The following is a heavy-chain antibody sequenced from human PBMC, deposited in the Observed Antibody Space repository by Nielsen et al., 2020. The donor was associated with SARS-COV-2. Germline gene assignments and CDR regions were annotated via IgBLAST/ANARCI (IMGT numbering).Heavy chain of an antibody. D-gene: IGHD3-22*01. CDR1: GFTFRRDW. Sequence: GGSLRLSCADSGFTFRRDWMSWVRQAPGKGLEWVANIKQDGSETYYVDSVKGRFTISRDNAKNSIYLQMNSLRAEDTAVYYCRGWLATFDIWGQGTLVTVSS. J-gene: IGHJ3*02. V-gene: IGHV3-7*01. CDR3: RGWLATFDI. CDR2: IKQDGSET.